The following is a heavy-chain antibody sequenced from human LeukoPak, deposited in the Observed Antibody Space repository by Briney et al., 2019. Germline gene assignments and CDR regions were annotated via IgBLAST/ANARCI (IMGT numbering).Heavy chain of an antibody. D-gene: IGHD3-22*01. V-gene: IGHV1-18*01. Sequence: ASVKVSCKASGYTFTSYGISWVRQAPGQGLEWMGWINAYNGNTNYAQKPQGRVTITTDESTSTAYMELSSLRSEDTAVYYCAKGGMIVVGQAYYYYMDVWGKGTTVTVSS. CDR3: AKGGMIVVGQAYYYYMDV. J-gene: IGHJ6*03. CDR2: INAYNGNT. CDR1: GYTFTSYG.